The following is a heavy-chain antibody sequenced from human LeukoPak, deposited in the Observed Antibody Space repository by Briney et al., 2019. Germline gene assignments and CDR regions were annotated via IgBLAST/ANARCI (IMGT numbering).Heavy chain of an antibody. Sequence: PGGSLRLSCAASGFTFSSYSMNWVRQAPGKGLEWVSYISSSSSTISYADSVKGRFTISRDNAKNSLYLQMNSLRDEDTAVYYCARELYGSGSYMDYWGQGTLVTVSS. CDR2: ISSSSSTI. D-gene: IGHD3-10*01. CDR1: GFTFSSYS. CDR3: ARELYGSGSYMDY. J-gene: IGHJ4*02. V-gene: IGHV3-48*02.